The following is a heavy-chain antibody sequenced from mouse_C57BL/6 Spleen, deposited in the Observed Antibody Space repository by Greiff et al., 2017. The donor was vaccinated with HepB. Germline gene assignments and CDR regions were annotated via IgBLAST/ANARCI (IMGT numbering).Heavy chain of an antibody. J-gene: IGHJ2*01. CDR2: IDPSDSYT. Sequence: QVHAKQPGAELVKPGASVKLSCKASGYTFTSYWMQWVKQRPGQGLEWIGEIDPSDSYTNYNQKFKGKATLTVDTSSSTAYMQLSSLTSEDSAVYYCARRGVYYGYDENYFDYWGQGTTLTVSS. CDR1: GYTFTSYW. CDR3: ARRGVYYGYDENYFDY. D-gene: IGHD2-2*01. V-gene: IGHV1-50*01.